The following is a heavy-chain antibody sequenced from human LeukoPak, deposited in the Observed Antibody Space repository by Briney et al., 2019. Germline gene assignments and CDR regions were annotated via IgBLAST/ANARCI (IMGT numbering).Heavy chain of an antibody. CDR3: ARDWRTYDSSGYYVFDY. CDR1: GSXXXXY. CDR2: XYYSGST. Sequence: GSXXXXYWXXXXXXXXXXXXXIGXXYYSGSTNYNPSLKSRVTISVDTSKNQFSLKLSSVTAADTAVYYCARDWRTYDSSGYYVFDYWGQGTLVTVSS. V-gene: IGHV4-59*12. J-gene: IGHJ4*02. D-gene: IGHD3-22*01.